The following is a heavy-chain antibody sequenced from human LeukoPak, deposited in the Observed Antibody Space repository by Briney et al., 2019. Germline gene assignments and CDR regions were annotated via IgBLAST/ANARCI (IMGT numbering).Heavy chain of an antibody. J-gene: IGHJ4*02. V-gene: IGHV3-33*08. Sequence: GGSLRLSCAASGFTFSSYGMHWVRQAPGKGLEWVTSMWYDGSNKYYADSVKGRFTISRDNSKSTLYLQMNSLRVEDTAVYYCARDGYNVLDYWGQGTLVTVSS. D-gene: IGHD5-24*01. CDR3: ARDGYNVLDY. CDR1: GFTFSSYG. CDR2: MWYDGSNK.